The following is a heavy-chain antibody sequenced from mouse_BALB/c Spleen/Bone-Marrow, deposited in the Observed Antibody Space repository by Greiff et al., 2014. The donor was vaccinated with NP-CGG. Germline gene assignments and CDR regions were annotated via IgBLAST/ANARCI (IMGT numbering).Heavy chain of an antibody. J-gene: IGHJ2*01. CDR1: GYTFTSYW. V-gene: IGHV1-69*02. CDR2: IYPSDSYT. Sequence: QVQLKESGAELVRPGASVKLSCKASGYTFTSYWINWVKQRPGRGLEWIGNIYPSDSYTNYNQKFKDKATLTVDKSSSTAYMQLSSPTFEDSAVYYLTRTYDYDEGGFDYWGQGTTLTVSS. D-gene: IGHD2-4*01. CDR3: TRTYDYDEGGFDY.